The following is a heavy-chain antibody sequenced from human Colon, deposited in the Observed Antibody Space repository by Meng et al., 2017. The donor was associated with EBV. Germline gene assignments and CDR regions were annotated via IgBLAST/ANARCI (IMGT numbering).Heavy chain of an antibody. CDR2: INHRGST. D-gene: IGHD2-15*01. Sequence: QVQLQQWGAGLLXXXXXLXLTXAXFGGSFSGYLWTWIRHPPGQGLEWIGEINHRGSTNYNPSLKRRLSMSVDKSKNHFSLRLSSVTAADTAVYYCARDSPYCNGGSCPLLLYWGQGILVTVSS. V-gene: IGHV4-34*01. J-gene: IGHJ4*02. CDR1: GGSFSGYL. CDR3: ARDSPYCNGGSCPLLLY.